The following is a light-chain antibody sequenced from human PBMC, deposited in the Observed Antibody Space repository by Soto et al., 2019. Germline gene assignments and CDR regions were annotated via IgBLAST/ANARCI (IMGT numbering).Light chain of an antibody. CDR3: QHYGTSHPWT. CDR2: GES. Sequence: EVVWTQSPGALSLSPGDGVTLSCRASQNIRGNELAWYRQKRGQAPRLLMYGESTSADGIPDRFSGRRTGTNFTLTTIRLEHEDSAVYYCQHYGTSHPWTFGQGTKLEIK. CDR1: QNIRGNE. V-gene: IGKV3-20*01. J-gene: IGKJ1*01.